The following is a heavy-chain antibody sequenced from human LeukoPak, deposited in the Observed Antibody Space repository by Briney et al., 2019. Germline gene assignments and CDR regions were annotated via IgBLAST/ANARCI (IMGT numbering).Heavy chain of an antibody. V-gene: IGHV3-30*04. Sequence: PXGSLXLSCAASGFIFGDYAMHWVRQAPGKGLEWVAAIAFDDTDRYYIDSVKGRFTISRDDSKNTLYLHMTSLRAEDTAVYYCTNSDDYGDYWGQGTLVTVSS. CDR3: TNSDDYGDY. J-gene: IGHJ4*02. CDR1: GFIFGDYA. CDR2: IAFDDTDR.